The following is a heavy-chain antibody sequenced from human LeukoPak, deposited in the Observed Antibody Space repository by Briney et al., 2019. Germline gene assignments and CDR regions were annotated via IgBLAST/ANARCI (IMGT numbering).Heavy chain of an antibody. J-gene: IGHJ4*02. CDR2: IYSGGST. Sequence: PGGSRRLSCAASGFTVSSNYMSWVRQAPGKGLEWVSVIYSGGSTYYADSVKGRFTISRDNSKNTLYLQMNSLRAEDTAVYYCARSPYYYDSSGYPGDWGQGTLVTVSS. V-gene: IGHV3-53*01. CDR3: ARSPYYYDSSGYPGD. CDR1: GFTVSSNY. D-gene: IGHD3-22*01.